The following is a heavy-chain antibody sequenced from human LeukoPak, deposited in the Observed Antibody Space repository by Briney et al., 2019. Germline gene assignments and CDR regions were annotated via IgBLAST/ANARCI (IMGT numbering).Heavy chain of an antibody. CDR1: DDFISMYY. CDR3: ARGRVSSSTWYSTYYYLFYMDF. CDR2: VDHTGST. Sequence: SETLSLTCTVSDDFISMYYWTWIRQPPGKGLEWIGYVDHTGSTKFNPSLNGRVSISRDTSKNFFSLRLRSVTAADTAVYFCARGRVSSSTWYSTYYYLFYMDFWGKGTTVTVSS. D-gene: IGHD1-1*01. V-gene: IGHV4-59*01. J-gene: IGHJ6*03.